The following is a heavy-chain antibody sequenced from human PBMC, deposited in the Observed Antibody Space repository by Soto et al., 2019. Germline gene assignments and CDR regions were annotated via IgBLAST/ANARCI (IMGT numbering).Heavy chain of an antibody. Sequence: QVQLVQSGAEVRKPGASVKVSCEASGYTFTSYDIYWVRQATGQGLEWMGWMNPNTGNSAYAHKFQCRVTMTSDTSISTAHMEVSSLRSEDTAVYYCARRAETNGWNGFGADKYYFDFWGQGTLVTVSS. V-gene: IGHV1-8*01. CDR1: GYTFTSYD. CDR3: ARRAETNGWNGFGADKYYFDF. CDR2: MNPNTGNS. D-gene: IGHD1-1*01. J-gene: IGHJ4*02.